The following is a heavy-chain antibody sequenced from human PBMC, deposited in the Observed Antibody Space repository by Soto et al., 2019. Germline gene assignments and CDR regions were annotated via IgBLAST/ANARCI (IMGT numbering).Heavy chain of an antibody. Sequence: QVQLVQSGAEVKKPGASVKVSCKASGYTFTSYAMQWVRQAPGQRLEWMGWINAGNGNTKYSQKFQGRVTITSDTSASTDYMELSSLGSEDTAVYYCARDLGGWTDYWGQGTLVTVSS. V-gene: IGHV1-3*01. CDR1: GYTFTSYA. CDR3: ARDLGGWTDY. CDR2: INAGNGNT. D-gene: IGHD6-19*01. J-gene: IGHJ4*02.